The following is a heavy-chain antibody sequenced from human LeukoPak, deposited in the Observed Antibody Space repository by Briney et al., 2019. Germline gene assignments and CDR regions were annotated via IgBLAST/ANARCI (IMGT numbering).Heavy chain of an antibody. Sequence: SETLSLTCTVSGYSISSGYYWGWIRQPPGKGLEWIGSIYHSGSTYYNPSLKSRVTISVDTSKNQFSLKLSSVTAADTAVYYCAIAGGDCYSCWFDPWGQGTLVTVSS. CDR1: GYSISSGYY. J-gene: IGHJ5*02. CDR2: IYHSGST. CDR3: AIAGGDCYSCWFDP. D-gene: IGHD2-21*02. V-gene: IGHV4-38-2*02.